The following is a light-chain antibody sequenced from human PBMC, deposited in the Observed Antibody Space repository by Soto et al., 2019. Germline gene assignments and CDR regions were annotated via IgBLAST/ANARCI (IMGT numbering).Light chain of an antibody. Sequence: DIQMTQSPSSLSASVGDRVTIGCRASQTINTYLAWFQQKPAKAPKSLIYAATNLQGGVPSRFSGTGSGTEFSLTISSLQPEDVATYYCQQYERYPPSFGGGTKLDI. CDR3: QQYERYPPS. V-gene: IGKV1-16*01. CDR1: QTINTY. CDR2: AAT. J-gene: IGKJ4*01.